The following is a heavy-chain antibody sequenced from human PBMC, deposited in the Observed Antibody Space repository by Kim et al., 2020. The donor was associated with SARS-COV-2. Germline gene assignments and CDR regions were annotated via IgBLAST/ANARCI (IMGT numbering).Heavy chain of an antibody. D-gene: IGHD3-16*01. Sequence: SETLSLTCTVSGGSISSSSYYWGWIRQPPGKGLEWIGSIYYSGSTYYNPSLKSRVTISVDTSKNQFSLKLSSVTAADTAVYYCARDQRGKNWFDPWGQGT. J-gene: IGHJ5*02. CDR3: ARDQRGKNWFDP. CDR1: GGSISSSSYY. V-gene: IGHV4-39*07. CDR2: IYYSGST.